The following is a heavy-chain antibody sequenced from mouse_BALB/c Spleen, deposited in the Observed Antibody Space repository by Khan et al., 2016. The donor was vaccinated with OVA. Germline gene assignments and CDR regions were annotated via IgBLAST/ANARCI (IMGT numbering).Heavy chain of an antibody. CDR2: IWGDGST. D-gene: IGHD2-10*01. CDR3: ARAYYGNYREAMDY. Sequence: VELVESGPGLVAPSQSLSITCTVSGFSLTGYGVNWVRQPPGKGLEWLGMIWGDGSTDYNSALKSRLNLSKDNSKSQVFLKMNSLQTDDTARYYCARAYYGNYREAMDYWGQGTSVTVSA. V-gene: IGHV2-6-7*01. J-gene: IGHJ4*01. CDR1: GFSLTGYG.